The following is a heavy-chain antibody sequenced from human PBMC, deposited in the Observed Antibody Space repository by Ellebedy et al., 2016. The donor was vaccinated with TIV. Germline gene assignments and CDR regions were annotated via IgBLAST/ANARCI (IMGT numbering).Heavy chain of an antibody. D-gene: IGHD4-17*01. V-gene: IGHV4-31*03. CDR2: IYCSGRT. Sequence: SETLSLTCRVSGASIDSGGYYWNWIRHHPGKGLEWIGYIYCSGRTEYNPSLKSRVSMSVDPSKTQFSLRLTSVTAADTAVYFCARDANDYGIDAFDIWGHGTMVTVSA. CDR1: GASIDSGGYY. J-gene: IGHJ3*02. CDR3: ARDANDYGIDAFDI.